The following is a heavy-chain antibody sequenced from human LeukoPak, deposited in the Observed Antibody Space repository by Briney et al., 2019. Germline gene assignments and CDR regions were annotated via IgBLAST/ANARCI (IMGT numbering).Heavy chain of an antibody. CDR2: ISYDGSNK. Sequence: GGSLRLSCAASGFTFSSYGMHWVRQAPGKGLEWVAVISYDGSNKYYADSVKGRFTISRDNSKNTLYLQMNSLRAEDTAVYYCAKDRSYGQFDYWGQGTLVTVSS. V-gene: IGHV3-30*18. CDR3: AKDRSYGQFDY. J-gene: IGHJ4*02. D-gene: IGHD5-18*01. CDR1: GFTFSSYG.